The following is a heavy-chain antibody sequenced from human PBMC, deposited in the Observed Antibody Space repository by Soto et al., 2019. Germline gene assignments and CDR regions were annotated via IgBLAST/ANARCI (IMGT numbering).Heavy chain of an antibody. D-gene: IGHD6-13*01. Sequence: QVQLVQSGAEVKKPGASVKVSCKASGYTFTSYDINWVRQATGEGLEWMGWMNPNSGNTGYAPKFQGRVTMTRNTSRSTAYMELSSLKTEDTAVYYCARGHAAAGAFDYWGQGTLVTVSS. CDR2: MNPNSGNT. J-gene: IGHJ4*02. CDR3: ARGHAAAGAFDY. V-gene: IGHV1-8*01. CDR1: GYTFTSYD.